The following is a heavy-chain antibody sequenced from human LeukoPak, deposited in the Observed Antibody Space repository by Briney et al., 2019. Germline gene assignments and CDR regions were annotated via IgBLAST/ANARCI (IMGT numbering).Heavy chain of an antibody. V-gene: IGHV3-7*01. CDR1: GGSISSYY. J-gene: IGHJ5*02. D-gene: IGHD6-13*01. CDR3: ARVIGQQVNWFDP. CDR2: IKQDGSEK. Sequence: PSETLSLTCTVSGGSISSYYWSWIRQPPGKGLEWVANIKQDGSEKYYVDSVKGRFTISRDNAENSLYLQMNSLRAEDTAVYYCARVIGQQVNWFDPWGQGTLVTVSS.